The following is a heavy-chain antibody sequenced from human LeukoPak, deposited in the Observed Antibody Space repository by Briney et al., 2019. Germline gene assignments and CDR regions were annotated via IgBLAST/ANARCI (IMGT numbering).Heavy chain of an antibody. D-gene: IGHD4-23*01. CDR1: GYTFTSYA. J-gene: IGHJ4*02. CDR2: INTNTGNP. V-gene: IGHV7-4-1*02. Sequence: ASVKVSCKASGYTFTSYAMNWVRQAPGQGLEWMGWINTNTGNPTYAQGFTGRFVFSLDTSVSTAYLQISSLKAEDTAVYYCARDLDYGGNSVGPGCGYWGQGTLVTVSS. CDR3: ARDLDYGGNSVGPGCGY.